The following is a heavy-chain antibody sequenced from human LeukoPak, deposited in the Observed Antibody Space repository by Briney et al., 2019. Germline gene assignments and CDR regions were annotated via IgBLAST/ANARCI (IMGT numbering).Heavy chain of an antibody. J-gene: IGHJ6*02. Sequence: GESLKISCKGSGYPFTSYWIGWVRQMAGKGLEWMGIISPGDSHTRYSPSFQGQVTISADKSISIAYLQWSSLKASDTAMYYCAGVEIAAAGTDYYYYGVDVWGQGTTVTVSS. CDR1: GYPFTSYW. CDR3: AGVEIAAAGTDYYYYGVDV. D-gene: IGHD6-13*01. CDR2: ISPGDSHT. V-gene: IGHV5-51*01.